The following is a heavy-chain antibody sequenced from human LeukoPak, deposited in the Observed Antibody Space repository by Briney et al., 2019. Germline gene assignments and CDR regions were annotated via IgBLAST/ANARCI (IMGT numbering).Heavy chain of an antibody. CDR3: AAYCGGDCYSPGY. D-gene: IGHD2-21*02. CDR2: INSDGSST. J-gene: IGHJ4*02. CDR1: GFTFSSHG. V-gene: IGHV3-74*01. Sequence: GGSLRLSCAASGFTFSSHGIDWVRQAPGKGLVWVSRINSDGSSTSYADSVKGRFTISRDNAKNTLYLQMNSLRAEDTAVYYCAAYCGGDCYSPGYWGQGTLVTVSS.